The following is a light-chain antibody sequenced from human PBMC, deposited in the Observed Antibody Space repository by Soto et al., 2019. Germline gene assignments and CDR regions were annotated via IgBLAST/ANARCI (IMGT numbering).Light chain of an antibody. Sequence: EIVLTQSPGTLSLSPGETATLSCRASQSVSSYLAWYQQKPGQAPRLLIYDASNRATGIPARFSGSGSGTDFTLTISSLEPEDFAVYYCQQRSNWPPITFGQGTRLEIK. CDR3: QQRSNWPPIT. CDR2: DAS. V-gene: IGKV3-11*01. J-gene: IGKJ5*01. CDR1: QSVSSY.